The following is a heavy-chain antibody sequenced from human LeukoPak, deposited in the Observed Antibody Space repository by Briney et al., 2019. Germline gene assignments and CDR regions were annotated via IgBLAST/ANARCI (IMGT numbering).Heavy chain of an antibody. CDR2: IYHSGST. J-gene: IGHJ4*02. CDR1: GGSISSSSYY. V-gene: IGHV4-39*01. CDR3: ARHRSYYYDSSGYYAIDY. Sequence: SETLSLTCTVSGGSISSSSYYWGWIRQPPGKGLEWIGSIYHSGSTYYNPSLESRVTISVDTSKNQFSLKLSSVTAADTAVYYCARHRSYYYDSSGYYAIDYWGQGTLVTVSS. D-gene: IGHD3-22*01.